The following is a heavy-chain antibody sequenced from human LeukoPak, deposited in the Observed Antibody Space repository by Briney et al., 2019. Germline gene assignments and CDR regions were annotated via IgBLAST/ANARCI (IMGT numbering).Heavy chain of an antibody. Sequence: SETLSLTCAVYGGSFSGYYWSWIRQPPGKGLEWGGEINHSGSTNYNPSLKSRVTISVDTSKNQFSLKLSSVTAADTAVYYCARGPVYRPSSGWYGFDPWGQGTLVTVSS. V-gene: IGHV4-34*01. J-gene: IGHJ5*02. CDR3: ARGPVYRPSSGWYGFDP. CDR1: GGSFSGYY. CDR2: INHSGST. D-gene: IGHD6-19*01.